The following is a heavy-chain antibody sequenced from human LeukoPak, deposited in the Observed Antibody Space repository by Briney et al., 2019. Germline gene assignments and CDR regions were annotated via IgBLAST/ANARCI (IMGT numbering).Heavy chain of an antibody. D-gene: IGHD3-22*01. CDR1: GYRFNAYW. Sequence: GESLKIPCKGSGYRFNAYWIAWVRQVPGKGLEWMGIIYPDDSDTRYGPSFQGQVTISADKSVRTAYLQWSSLKASDTAMYYCARPNITSYYDSRGYDAFDVWGQGTMVTVSS. CDR3: ARPNITSYYDSRGYDAFDV. V-gene: IGHV5-51*01. CDR2: IYPDDSDT. J-gene: IGHJ3*01.